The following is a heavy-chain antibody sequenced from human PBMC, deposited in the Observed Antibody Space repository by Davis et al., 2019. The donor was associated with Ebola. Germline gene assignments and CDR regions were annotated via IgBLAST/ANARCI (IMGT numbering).Heavy chain of an antibody. Sequence: PSETLSLTCTVSGGSISSGSYYWSWIRQPAGKGLEWIGHIYTSGSTNYNPSLKSRVTMSVDTSKNQFSLKLSSVTAADTAVYYCAREWPPSYYDYIWGVGDYYYGMDVWGQGTTVTVSS. CDR1: GGSISSGSYY. J-gene: IGHJ6*02. V-gene: IGHV4-61*09. CDR3: AREWPPSYYDYIWGVGDYYYGMDV. CDR2: IYTSGST. D-gene: IGHD3-16*01.